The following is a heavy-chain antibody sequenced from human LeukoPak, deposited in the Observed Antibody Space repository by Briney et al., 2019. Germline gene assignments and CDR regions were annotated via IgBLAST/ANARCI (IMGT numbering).Heavy chain of an antibody. J-gene: IGHJ4*02. CDR3: ARDYGSGYIDY. CDR1: GGSISSYY. Sequence: SETLSLTCTVSGGSISSYYWSWIRQPPGKGLEWIGYIYYSGSTNYNPSLKSRVTISVDTSKNQFSLKLSSVTAADTAVYYCARDYGSGYIDYWGQGTLVTVSS. V-gene: IGHV4-59*01. CDR2: IYYSGST. D-gene: IGHD2-15*01.